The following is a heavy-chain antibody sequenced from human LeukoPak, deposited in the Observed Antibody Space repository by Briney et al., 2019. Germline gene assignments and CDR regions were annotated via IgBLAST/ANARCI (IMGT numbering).Heavy chain of an antibody. CDR2: IYYSGST. CDR3: ARDSPHYCSSTSCYIGPDY. V-gene: IGHV4-39*07. J-gene: IGHJ4*02. CDR1: GGSISSSSYY. Sequence: PSETLSLTCTVSGGSISSSSYYWGWIRQPPGKGLEWIGSIYYSGSTNYNPSLKSRVTMSVDTSKNQFSLKLSSVTAADTAVYYCARDSPHYCSSTSCYIGPDYWGQGTLVTVSS. D-gene: IGHD2-2*02.